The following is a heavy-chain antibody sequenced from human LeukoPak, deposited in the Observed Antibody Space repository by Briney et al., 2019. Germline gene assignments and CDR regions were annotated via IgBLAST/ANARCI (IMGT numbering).Heavy chain of an antibody. CDR1: GYTFTGYY. Sequence: ASVKVSRKASGYTFTGYYIHWVRQAPGQGLEWMGRINPNTGGTNFAQKFQGRVTMTRDTSISTAYMELSSLTSDDTAVYYCAREPMVRDFNWFDPWGQGTLVTVSS. CDR2: INPNTGGT. J-gene: IGHJ5*02. D-gene: IGHD3-10*01. V-gene: IGHV1-2*06. CDR3: AREPMVRDFNWFDP.